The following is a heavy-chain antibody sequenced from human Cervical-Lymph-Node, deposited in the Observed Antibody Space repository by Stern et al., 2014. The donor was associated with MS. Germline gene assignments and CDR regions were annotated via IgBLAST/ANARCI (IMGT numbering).Heavy chain of an antibody. CDR2: IIPVFGIV. V-gene: IGHV1-69*01. CDR3: ARVNEGTAVEDYYYGLDV. CDR1: GGTFSTYA. J-gene: IGHJ6*02. D-gene: IGHD6-19*01. Sequence: QLVQSGAEVRKPGSSVKVSCKASGGTFSTYAINWVRQAPGQGLEWMGGIIPVFGIVNYAQDFQGRVTITADAATSTAYIELSNLRSDDTAVYYCARVNEGTAVEDYYYGLDVWGQGTTVTVSS.